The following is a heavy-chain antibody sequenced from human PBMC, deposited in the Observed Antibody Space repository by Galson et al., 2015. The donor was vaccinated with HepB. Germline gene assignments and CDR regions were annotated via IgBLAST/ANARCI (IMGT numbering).Heavy chain of an antibody. CDR2: IIPLFGSA. CDR3: AREVGGIAVVRAFDI. D-gene: IGHD6-19*01. Sequence: SVKVSCKASGGALSSYAITWVRQVPGQGLEWMGGIIPLFGSAHSAQKFQGRLTISADKSTKTAYMELSSLRSEDTAVYYCAREVGGIAVVRAFDIWGQGTMVTVSS. CDR1: GGALSSYA. J-gene: IGHJ3*02. V-gene: IGHV1-69*06.